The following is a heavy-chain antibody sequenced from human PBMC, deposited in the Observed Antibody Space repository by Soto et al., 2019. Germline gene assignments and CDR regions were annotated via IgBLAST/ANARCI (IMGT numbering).Heavy chain of an antibody. CDR3: ARWVGATSFDY. J-gene: IGHJ4*02. Sequence: QVQLQESGPGLVKPSQTLSLTCTVSGGSISSGGYYWSWIRQHPGKGLEWIGYIYHSGSNYYNPSLQRRVTISVNTSKNQFSLKLSSVTAADTAVYYCARWVGATSFDYWGQGTLFPVSS. CDR1: GGSISSGGYY. V-gene: IGHV4-31*03. CDR2: IYHSGSN. D-gene: IGHD1-26*01.